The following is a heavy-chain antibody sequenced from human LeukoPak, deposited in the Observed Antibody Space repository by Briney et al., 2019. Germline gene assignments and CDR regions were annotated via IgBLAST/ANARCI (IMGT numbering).Heavy chain of an antibody. D-gene: IGHD5-18*01. V-gene: IGHV1-18*01. CDR1: GYTFTSSG. CDR2: ISAYKGNT. Sequence: SVKVSCKASGYTFTSSGISWVRQAPGQGLEWMGWISAYKGNTNYAQKLQGRVTMTTDTSTSTAHMELSSLRSEDTAVYYCARDKPVDTAGFDPWGQGTLVTVSS. J-gene: IGHJ5*02. CDR3: ARDKPVDTAGFDP.